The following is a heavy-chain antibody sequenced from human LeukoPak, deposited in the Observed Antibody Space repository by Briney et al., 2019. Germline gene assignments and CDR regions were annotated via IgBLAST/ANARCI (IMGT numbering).Heavy chain of an antibody. CDR2: MNPKSGDT. D-gene: IGHD2-2*01. J-gene: IGHJ4*02. Sequence: ASVKVSCKASGYSFTNYDINWVRQATGQGLEWMGWMNPKSGDTGYSQKFQGRVFITRDTSINTAYMELSSLGSDDTAVYYCARVLSRLYCSSTSCYRGFDYWGQGTLVTVSS. CDR1: GYSFTNYD. CDR3: ARVLSRLYCSSTSCYRGFDY. V-gene: IGHV1-8*03.